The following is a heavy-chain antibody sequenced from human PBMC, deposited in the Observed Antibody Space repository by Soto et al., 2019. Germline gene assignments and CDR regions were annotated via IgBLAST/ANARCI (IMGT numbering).Heavy chain of an antibody. V-gene: IGHV3-9*01. J-gene: IGHJ6*03. D-gene: IGHD6-13*01. Sequence: GGSLRLSCAASGFTFDDYAMHWVRQAPGKGLEWVSGISWNSGSIGYADSVKGRFTISRDNAKNSLYLQMNSLRAEDTALYYCAKGKQQLVNYYYYYMDVWGKGTTVTVSS. CDR2: ISWNSGSI. CDR3: AKGKQQLVNYYYYYMDV. CDR1: GFTFDDYA.